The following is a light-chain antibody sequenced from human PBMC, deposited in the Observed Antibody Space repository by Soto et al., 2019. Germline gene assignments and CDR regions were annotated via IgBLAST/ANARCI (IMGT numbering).Light chain of an antibody. J-gene: IGKJ1*01. CDR1: QSVNSNY. Sequence: EMVLTQSPATLPLSPGERATLSCRASQSVNSNYVAWYHHKPGQAPRLLIHGAYHRATGISDRFSGSGSGTDFTLTISRLEPEDFAVYYCQQYGNSPQTFGQGTKVEI. V-gene: IGKV3-20*01. CDR2: GAY. CDR3: QQYGNSPQT.